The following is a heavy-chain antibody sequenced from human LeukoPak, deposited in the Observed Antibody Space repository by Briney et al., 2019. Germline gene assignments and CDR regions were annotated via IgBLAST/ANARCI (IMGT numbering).Heavy chain of an antibody. J-gene: IGHJ3*02. CDR1: GGSISSYY. Sequence: SETLSLTCTVSGGSISSYYWSWIRQPAGEGLEWIGRIYTSGSTNYNPSLKSRVTISVDTSKNQFSLNLSSVTVADTAIYYCARGVGGGSYWSTFNIWGQGTMVTVFS. CDR3: ARGVGGGSYWSTFNI. D-gene: IGHD1-26*01. V-gene: IGHV4-4*07. CDR2: IYTSGST.